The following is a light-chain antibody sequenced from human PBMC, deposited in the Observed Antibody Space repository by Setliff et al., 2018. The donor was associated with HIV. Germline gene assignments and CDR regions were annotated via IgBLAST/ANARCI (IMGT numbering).Light chain of an antibody. V-gene: IGLV1-40*01. CDR1: RSNFGAGYD. Sequence: QSVLTQPPSVSGTPGQRVTISCTGSRSNFGAGYDVHWYQQLPGTAPNLLISGNNNRPSGVPDRFSGSKSGPSASLAITGLQAEDEADYYCQSYDSSLSAYVFGTGTKVTVL. CDR3: QSYDSSLSAYV. CDR2: GNN. J-gene: IGLJ1*01.